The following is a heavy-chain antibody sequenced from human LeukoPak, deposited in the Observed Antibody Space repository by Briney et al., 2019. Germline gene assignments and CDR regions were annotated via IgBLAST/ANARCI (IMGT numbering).Heavy chain of an antibody. V-gene: IGHV1-2*06. D-gene: IGHD3-10*01. J-gene: IGHJ5*02. CDR1: GYTFAAYY. CDR3: AREPMVRDFNWFDP. CDR2: INPNTGGT. Sequence: AASVKVSCKASGYTFAAYYIHWVRQAPGQGLEWMGRINPNTGGTNYAQKFQGRVTMTRDTSISTAYMELSRLTSDDTAVYYCAREPMVRDFNWFDPWGQGTLVTVSS.